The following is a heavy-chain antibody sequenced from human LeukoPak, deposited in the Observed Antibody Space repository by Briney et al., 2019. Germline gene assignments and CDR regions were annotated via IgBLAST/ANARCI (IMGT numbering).Heavy chain of an antibody. CDR3: ATYNWNDATGFDY. V-gene: IGHV4-4*07. CDR2: IDTSGNT. D-gene: IGHD1-1*01. Sequence: KPSETLSLTCTVSGGSISTYYWSWIRRPAGKGLEWIGRIDTSGNTNYNPSLKSRVTMSADTSKNQFSLKLSSVTAADTAVYYCATYNWNDATGFDYWGQGTLVAVSS. CDR1: GGSISTYY. J-gene: IGHJ4*02.